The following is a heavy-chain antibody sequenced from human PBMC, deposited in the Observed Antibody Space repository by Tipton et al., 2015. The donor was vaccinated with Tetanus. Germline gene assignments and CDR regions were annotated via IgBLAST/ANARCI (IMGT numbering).Heavy chain of an antibody. D-gene: IGHD3-10*01. CDR2: TPHSGNT. CDR1: GGPISGGGAY. V-gene: IGHV4-61*08. J-gene: IGHJ3*02. CDR3: ARWGDASGSTNLYAFDI. Sequence: LRLSCTVSGGPISGGGAYWSWNRQVPGKGLEWIGYTPHSGNTKYNPSLSGRVTTSVDTSKNQFSLKISSQTAADTAVYYCARWGDASGSTNLYAFDIWGQGTMVSVSS.